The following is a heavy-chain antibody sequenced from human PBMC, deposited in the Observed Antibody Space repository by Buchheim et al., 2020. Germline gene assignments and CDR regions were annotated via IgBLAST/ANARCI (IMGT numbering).Heavy chain of an antibody. J-gene: IGHJ6*02. Sequence: QVQLVESGGGVVQPGRSLRLSCAASGFTFSSYGMHWVRQAPGKGLEWVAVISYDGSNKYYADSVKGRFTISRDHSKNTLYLQMNSLRAEDTAVYYCARNCDYYYGMDVWGQGTT. CDR3: ARNCDYYYGMDV. D-gene: IGHD2-21*01. CDR2: ISYDGSNK. CDR1: GFTFSSYG. V-gene: IGHV3-30*03.